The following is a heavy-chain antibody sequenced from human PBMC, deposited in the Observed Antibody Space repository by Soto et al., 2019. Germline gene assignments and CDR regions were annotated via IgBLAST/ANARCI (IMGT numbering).Heavy chain of an antibody. Sequence: XVSLRLSCAASGFTFSDFYMSWVRQAPGKGLEWVAYISGTDPYMKYADAVRGRFTISRDNAKNSVYLQMNSLRDDDTAVYYCARGSSVRGMNVWGQGTTVTVSS. D-gene: IGHD6-13*01. CDR2: ISGTDPYM. V-gene: IGHV3-11*06. CDR3: ARGSSVRGMNV. CDR1: GFTFSDFY. J-gene: IGHJ6*02.